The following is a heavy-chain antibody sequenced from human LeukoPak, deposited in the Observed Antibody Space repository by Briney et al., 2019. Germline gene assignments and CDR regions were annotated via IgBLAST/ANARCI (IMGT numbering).Heavy chain of an antibody. J-gene: IGHJ4*02. CDR2: IYYSGST. CDR3: ARVSRVAGTGDVVY. CDR1: GGSISSSSYY. V-gene: IGHV4-39*07. Sequence: PSETLSLTCTVSGGSISSSSYYWGWIRQPPGKGLEWIGSIYYSGSTYYNPSLKSRVTISVDTSKNQFSLKLSSVTAADTAVYYCARVSRVAGTGDVVYWGQGTLVTVSP. D-gene: IGHD6-19*01.